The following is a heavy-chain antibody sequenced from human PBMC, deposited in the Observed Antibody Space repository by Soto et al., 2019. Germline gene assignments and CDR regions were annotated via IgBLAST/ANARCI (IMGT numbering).Heavy chain of an antibody. Sequence: GGSLRLSCAASGFTFSSYWMSWVRQAPGKGLEWVANIKQDGSEKYYVDSVKGRFTISRDNAKNSLYPQMNSLRAEDTAVYYCARDSGYSSSWLTYYYYYGMDVWGQGTTVTVSS. V-gene: IGHV3-7*01. CDR1: GFTFSSYW. D-gene: IGHD6-13*01. CDR3: ARDSGYSSSWLTYYYYYGMDV. J-gene: IGHJ6*02. CDR2: IKQDGSEK.